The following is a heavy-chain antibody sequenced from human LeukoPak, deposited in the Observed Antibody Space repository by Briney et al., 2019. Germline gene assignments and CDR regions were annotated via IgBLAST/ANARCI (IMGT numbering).Heavy chain of an antibody. J-gene: IGHJ1*01. CDR3: VRLYYFSAQH. D-gene: IGHD3-10*01. CDR1: GFTFSSYW. Sequence: AGSLRLSCAASGFTFSSYWMSWVRQAPGKGLELVANIRHDGSAKYYVDSVKGRFTISRDNAKNSLYLQMNSLRVEDTAVYYCVRLYYFSAQHWGQGTLVTVSS. CDR2: IRHDGSAK. V-gene: IGHV3-7*01.